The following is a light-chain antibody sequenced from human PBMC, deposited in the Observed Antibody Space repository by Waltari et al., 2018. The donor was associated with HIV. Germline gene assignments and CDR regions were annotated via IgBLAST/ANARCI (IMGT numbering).Light chain of an antibody. J-gene: IGLJ2*01. CDR2: AVC. CDR3: SSFTGSSTLVV. Sequence: QSALTQPASVSGSPGQSITIPCTGSNSDVGGYNYVSWYQHHPGEAPKRLIVAVCNRPSGVSSLFAGSKSGNTATLTISGLQADDEAIYYCSSFTGSSTLVVFGGGTRLTVL. CDR1: NSDVGGYNY. V-gene: IGLV2-14*03.